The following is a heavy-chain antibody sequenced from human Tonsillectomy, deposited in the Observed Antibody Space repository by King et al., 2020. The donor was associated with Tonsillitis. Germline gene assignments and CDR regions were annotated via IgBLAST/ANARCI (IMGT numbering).Heavy chain of an antibody. V-gene: IGHV3-7*01. CDR2: IKQDGSEK. Sequence: VQLVESGGGLVQPGGSLRLSCAASGFTFSSYWMSWVRQAPGKGLEWVANIKQDGSEKYYVDSVKGRFTISRDNAKNSLYLQMNSLRAEDTAVYYCARGATVTTSCGWFDPWGQGTLVTVSS. CDR1: GFTFSSYW. J-gene: IGHJ5*02. CDR3: ARGATVTTSCGWFDP. D-gene: IGHD4-17*01.